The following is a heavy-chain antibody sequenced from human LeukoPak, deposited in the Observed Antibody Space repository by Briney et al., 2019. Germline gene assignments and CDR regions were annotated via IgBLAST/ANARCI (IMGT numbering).Heavy chain of an antibody. CDR1: GGSFSGYY. Sequence: SETLSLTCAVYGGSFSGYYWSWIRQPPGKGLEWIGEINHCGSTNYNPSLKSRVTILVDTSKNQFSLKLSSVTAADTAVYYCARGSKFYDILTGRGFFDYWGQGTLVTVSS. J-gene: IGHJ4*02. CDR2: INHCGST. V-gene: IGHV4-34*01. D-gene: IGHD3-9*01. CDR3: ARGSKFYDILTGRGFFDY.